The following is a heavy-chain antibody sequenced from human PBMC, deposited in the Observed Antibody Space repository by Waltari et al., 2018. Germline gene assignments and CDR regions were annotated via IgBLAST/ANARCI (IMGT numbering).Heavy chain of an antibody. CDR1: GYSISSGYY. J-gene: IGHJ6*02. V-gene: IGHV4-38-2*01. CDR3: ARIRIAAAGTYYYGMDV. D-gene: IGHD6-13*01. CDR2: IYHSGST. Sequence: QVQLQESGPGLVKPSETLSLTCAVSGYSISSGYYWGWIRQPPGKGLEWIGSIYHSGSTYYTPSLKSRVTISVDTSKNQFALKLSSVTAADTAVYYCARIRIAAAGTYYYGMDVWGQGTTVTVSS.